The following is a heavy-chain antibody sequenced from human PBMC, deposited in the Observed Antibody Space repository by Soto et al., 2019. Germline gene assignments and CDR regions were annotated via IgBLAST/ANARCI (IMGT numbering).Heavy chain of an antibody. D-gene: IGHD6-13*01. CDR3: AKGDTSGSSWYRLHYY. CDR2: ISGSGGST. Sequence: GGSLRLPCAASGFTFSSYALSWFRQAPGKGLEWVSAISGSGGSTYYADSVKGRFTISRDNSKNTLYLQMNSLRAEDTAVYYCAKGDTSGSSWYRLHYYWAQRTQVTVSS. J-gene: IGHJ4*02. CDR1: GFTFSSYA. V-gene: IGHV3-23*01.